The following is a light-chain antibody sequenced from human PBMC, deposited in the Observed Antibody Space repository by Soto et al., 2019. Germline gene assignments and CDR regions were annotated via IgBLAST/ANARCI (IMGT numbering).Light chain of an antibody. J-gene: IGLJ1*01. V-gene: IGLV2-14*03. CDR3: CSYTSSSTPYV. CDR2: DVS. CDR1: SSDVGGYNY. Sequence: QSALTQPASVSGSPGQSITISCTGTSSDVGGYNYVSWYQHHPGKAPKLMIYDVSSRPSGVSNRFSGSTSGNTASLPISGLQAEDEAQYYCCSYTSSSTPYVFGTGTKLTVL.